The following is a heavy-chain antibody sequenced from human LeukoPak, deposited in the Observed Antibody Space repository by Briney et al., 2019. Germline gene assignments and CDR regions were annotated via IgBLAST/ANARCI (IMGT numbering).Heavy chain of an antibody. CDR3: ARGVTMIVVVIHDWYFDL. D-gene: IGHD3-22*01. V-gene: IGHV4-39*01. CDR1: GGSISSSSYY. Sequence: PSETLSLTCTVSGGSISSSSYYWGWIRRPPGKGLEWIGSIYYTRSTYYNPSLKSRVTISVDTSKNQFSLKLTSVTAADTAVYYCARGVTMIVVVIHDWYFDLWGRGTLVTVSS. CDR2: IYYTRST. J-gene: IGHJ2*01.